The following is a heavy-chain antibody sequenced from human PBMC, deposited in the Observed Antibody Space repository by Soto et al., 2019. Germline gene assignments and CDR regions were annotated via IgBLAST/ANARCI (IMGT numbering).Heavy chain of an antibody. V-gene: IGHV4-30-2*01. CDR3: ARRRGFPYYYGMDG. J-gene: IGHJ6*02. Sequence: QLQLQESGSGLVKPSQTLSLTCAVSGGSISSGGYSWSWIWQPPGKGLEWIGYIYHSGSTYYNPPLKSRITISVDTPRNQFSLKLSSVTAADTAVYYCARRRGFPYYYGMDGWGQGTTVTVSS. CDR2: IYHSGST. CDR1: GGSISSGGYS. D-gene: IGHD5-12*01.